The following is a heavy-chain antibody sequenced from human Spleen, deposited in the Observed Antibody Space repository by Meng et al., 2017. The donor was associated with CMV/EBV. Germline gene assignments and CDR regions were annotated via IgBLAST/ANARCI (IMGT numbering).Heavy chain of an antibody. CDR3: AKVLTTGWELVFDS. J-gene: IGHJ4*02. CDR1: GFSLRTCC. V-gene: IGHV3-30*02. Sequence: SGFSLRTCCMYWVRQAPGKGLEWVTFISYDGNSKSYADSVKGRFTISRDNSKNTLFLQMNSLRSEDTAVYYCAKVLTTGWELVFDSWGQGSLVTVSS. D-gene: IGHD4-11*01. CDR2: ISYDGNSK.